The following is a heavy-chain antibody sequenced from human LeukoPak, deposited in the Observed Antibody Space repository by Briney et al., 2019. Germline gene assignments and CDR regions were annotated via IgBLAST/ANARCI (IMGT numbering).Heavy chain of an antibody. D-gene: IGHD2-15*01. Sequence: LTCTVSGFTLSDYYMDWVRQAPGKGLEWVGRMRNKANGYTTEYAASVKGRFSISRDDSKNSLYLQMNSLKTEDTAVYYCVRGGGSSNRKRSLGFWGQGTLVTVSS. CDR2: MRNKANGYTT. J-gene: IGHJ4*02. V-gene: IGHV3-72*01. CDR3: VRGGGSSNRKRSLGF. CDR1: GFTLSDYY.